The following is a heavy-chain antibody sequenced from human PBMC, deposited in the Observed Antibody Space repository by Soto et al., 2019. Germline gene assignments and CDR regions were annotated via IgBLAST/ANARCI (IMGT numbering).Heavy chain of an antibody. CDR1: GGSFSGYY. V-gene: IGHV4-34*01. CDR2: INHSGST. CDR3: ARVAVYSGSYYGPGSEDDY. D-gene: IGHD3-10*01. J-gene: IGHJ4*02. Sequence: PSKTLSLTRTVYGGSFSGYYWRWIRQPPGKGLEWIGEINHSGSTNYNPSLKSRVTISVDTSKNQFSLKLSSVTAADTAVYYCARVAVYSGSYYGPGSEDDYWRQLPLVPVSP.